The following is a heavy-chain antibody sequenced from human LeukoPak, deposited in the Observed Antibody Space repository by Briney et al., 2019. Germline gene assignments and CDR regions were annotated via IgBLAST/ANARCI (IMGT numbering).Heavy chain of an antibody. CDR3: ARGGGYYPIDY. V-gene: IGHV3-53*01. Sequence: GGSLRLSCAASGFTVSSNFMNWVRQAPGKGLEWVSVLYSDGRTYYADSVKGRFTISRDTSKNTLYLQVNSLRAEDTAVYYCARGGGYYPIDYWGQGTLVTVSS. CDR2: LYSDGRT. CDR1: GFTVSSNF. D-gene: IGHD2-15*01. J-gene: IGHJ4*02.